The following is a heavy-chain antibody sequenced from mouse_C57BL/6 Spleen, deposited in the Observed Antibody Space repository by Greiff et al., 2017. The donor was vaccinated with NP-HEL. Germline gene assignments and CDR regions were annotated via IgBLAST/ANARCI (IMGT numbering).Heavy chain of an antibody. D-gene: IGHD2-4*01. V-gene: IGHV1-78*01. Sequence: VQLQQSDAELVKPGASVKISCKVSGYTFTDHTIHWMKQRPEQGLEWIGYIYPRDGSTKYNEKFEGKATLTADKSSSTAYMQLNSLTSEDSAVYFCARKGVYDYDWFAYWGQGTLVTVSA. CDR3: ARKGVYDYDWFAY. CDR1: GYTFTDHT. J-gene: IGHJ3*01. CDR2: IYPRDGST.